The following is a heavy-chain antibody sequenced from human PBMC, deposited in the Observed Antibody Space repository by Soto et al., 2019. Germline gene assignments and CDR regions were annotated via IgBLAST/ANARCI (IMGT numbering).Heavy chain of an antibody. Sequence: SETLSLTCTVSGGSISSSRCHWGWIRQPPGKGLEWIASIKYSGTTFYNPSLKSRVTLSVDTSKNQFALKLSSVTAADTAVYYCAREGWQLVGGHYYYGMDVWGQGTTVTVSS. J-gene: IGHJ6*02. CDR2: IKYSGTT. CDR3: AREGWQLVGGHYYYGMDV. D-gene: IGHD6-13*01. CDR1: GGSISSSRCH. V-gene: IGHV4-39*06.